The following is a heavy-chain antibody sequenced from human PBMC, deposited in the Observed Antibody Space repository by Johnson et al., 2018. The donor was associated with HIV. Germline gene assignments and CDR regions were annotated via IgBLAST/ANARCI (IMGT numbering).Heavy chain of an antibody. V-gene: IGHV3-30*02. CDR3: ARGIQPDAFDI. D-gene: IGHD2-2*01. Sequence: QVQLVESGGGVVQPGGSLRLSCAASDFTFSSYGMHWVRQAPGKGLEWVAFIRYDGSYKYYVDSVKGRFTISRDNSKNTLYVQMNSLRAEDTAVYYCARGIQPDAFDIWGKGTMVTVSS. CDR1: DFTFSSYG. J-gene: IGHJ3*02. CDR2: IRYDGSYK.